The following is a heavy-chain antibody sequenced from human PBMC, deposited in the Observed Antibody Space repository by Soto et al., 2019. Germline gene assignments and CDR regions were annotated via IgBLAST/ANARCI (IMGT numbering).Heavy chain of an antibody. V-gene: IGHV3-11*01. CDR2: ISGSGRTI. D-gene: IGHD3-16*01. J-gene: IGHJ5*02. Sequence: QVQLVESGGGLVKPGGSLRLSCAASGIVFSDYMSWVRQAPGKGLVWLSYISGSGRTIYSADSVKSRFTISRDNGTNSLYLQMNNVRTEDTAVYYCARLPFPWGWFDPWGQGTLVTVSS. CDR1: GIVFSDY. CDR3: ARLPFPWGWFDP.